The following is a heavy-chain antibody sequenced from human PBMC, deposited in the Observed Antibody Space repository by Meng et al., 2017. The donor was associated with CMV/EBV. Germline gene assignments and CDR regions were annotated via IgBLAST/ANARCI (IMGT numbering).Heavy chain of an antibody. CDR3: ATSSVEVMIYAGLDY. Sequence: YPFTGYYMHWARQAPGQGLEWMGWINPASGDTILAQKFQDRVTMTRDTSLTTAYMELNRLRSDDTAVYYCATSSVEVMIYAGLDYWGQGTLVTVSS. V-gene: IGHV1-2*02. CDR2: INPASGDT. D-gene: IGHD2/OR15-2a*01. CDR1: YPFTGYY. J-gene: IGHJ4*02.